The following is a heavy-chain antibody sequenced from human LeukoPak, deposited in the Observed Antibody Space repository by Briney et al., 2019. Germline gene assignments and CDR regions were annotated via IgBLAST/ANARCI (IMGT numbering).Heavy chain of an antibody. V-gene: IGHV3-7*01. CDR3: ARDQEDYYYYYMDV. CDR2: IKQDGSEK. CDR1: GFIFYDYG. Sequence: GGSLRLSCAASGFIFYDYGMSWVRQAPGKGLEWVANIKQDGSEKYYVDSVKGRFTISRDNAKNSLYLQMNSLRAEDTAVYYCARDQEDYYYYYMDVWGKGTTVTISS. J-gene: IGHJ6*03.